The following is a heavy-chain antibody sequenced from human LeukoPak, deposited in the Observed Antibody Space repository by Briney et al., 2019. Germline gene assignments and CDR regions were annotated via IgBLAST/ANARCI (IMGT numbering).Heavy chain of an antibody. J-gene: IGHJ4*02. CDR2: INHSGST. CDR1: GGSFSGYY. Sequence: SETLSLTCAVYGGSFSGYYWSWIRQPPGKGLEWIGEINHSGSTNYNPSLKSRVTISVDTSKNQLSLKLSSVTAADTAVYYCARGRVEMATIFRPRTYFDYWGQGTLVTVSS. D-gene: IGHD5-24*01. V-gene: IGHV4-34*01. CDR3: ARGRVEMATIFRPRTYFDY.